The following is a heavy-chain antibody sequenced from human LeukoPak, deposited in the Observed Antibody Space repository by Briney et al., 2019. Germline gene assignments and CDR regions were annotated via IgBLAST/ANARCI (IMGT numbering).Heavy chain of an antibody. V-gene: IGHV3-23*01. CDR1: GFTSDTYG. CDR2: ISIDSGGT. J-gene: IGHJ4*02. D-gene: IGHD3-10*01. Sequence: GGSLRLSCAASGFTSDTYGVNWVRQAPGKGLEWVSGISIDSGGTEFADSVKGRFAISKDSPKNTLLLQMNSLRVEDTAIYYCAKDIYGSGSGDFDYWGQGTLVTVSS. CDR3: AKDIYGSGSGDFDY.